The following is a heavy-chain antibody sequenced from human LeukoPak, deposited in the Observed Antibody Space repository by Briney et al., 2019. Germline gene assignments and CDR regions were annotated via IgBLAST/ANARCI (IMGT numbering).Heavy chain of an antibody. CDR1: RDSVSGNSAA. J-gene: IGHJ6*02. Sequence: SQTLSLTRAISRDSVSGNSAAWEWIRQSPSRGLEWLGRTFYRSKRYTEYAVSVKSRITINPDTSKNQFSLQLNSVTPEDTAVYYCARDRRGEDITMVRGVGYYYYGMDVWGQGTTVTVSS. CDR2: TFYRSKRYT. V-gene: IGHV6-1*01. D-gene: IGHD3-10*01. CDR3: ARDRRGEDITMVRGVGYYYYGMDV.